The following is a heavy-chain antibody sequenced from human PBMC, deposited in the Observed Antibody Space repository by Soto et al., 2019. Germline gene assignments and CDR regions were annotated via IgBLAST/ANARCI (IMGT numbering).Heavy chain of an antibody. CDR2: ISAYNGNT. Sequence: XSVTVSCQASGYTFTSYGISWVRQAPRQGLEWMGWISAYNGNTNYAQKLQGRVTMTTDTSTSTAYMELRSLRSDDTAVYYCARDVNYYDSSGYPDYWGQGTLVTVSS. V-gene: IGHV1-18*04. CDR1: GYTFTSYG. J-gene: IGHJ4*02. D-gene: IGHD3-22*01. CDR3: ARDVNYYDSSGYPDY.